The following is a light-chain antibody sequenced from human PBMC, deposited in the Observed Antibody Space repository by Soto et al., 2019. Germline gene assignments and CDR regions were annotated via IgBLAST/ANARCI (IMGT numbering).Light chain of an antibody. CDR2: AAS. CDR1: QSIGTN. J-gene: IGKJ1*01. V-gene: IGKV1-39*01. CDR3: QQSYSTPPT. Sequence: DIQMTQSPSTLSASVGDRVTITCRASQSIGTNLNWYQQKPGKAPKLXIYAASSLQSGVPSRFSGSGSGTDLTITISSLQPEDFETYDGQQSYSTPPTFGQGTKVDIK.